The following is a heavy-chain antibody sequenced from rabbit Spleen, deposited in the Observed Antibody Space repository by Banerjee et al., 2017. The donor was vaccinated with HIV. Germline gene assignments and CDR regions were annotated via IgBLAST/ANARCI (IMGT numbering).Heavy chain of an antibody. J-gene: IGHJ6*01. CDR3: ARDTASSFSSYGMDL. CDR1: GFDFSNYG. V-gene: IGHV1S45*01. Sequence: QEQLVESGGGLVQPGGSLKLSCKASGFDFSNYGVSWVRQAPGKGLEWIACIYAGSSGSTYYASWAKGRFTISKTSSTTVTLQMTSLTVADTATYFCARDTASSFSSYGMDLWGPGPLVTVS. CDR2: IYAGSSGST. D-gene: IGHD6-1*01.